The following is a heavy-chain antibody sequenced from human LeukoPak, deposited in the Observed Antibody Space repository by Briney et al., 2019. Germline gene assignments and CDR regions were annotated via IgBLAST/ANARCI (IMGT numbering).Heavy chain of an antibody. J-gene: IGHJ4*02. D-gene: IGHD3-3*01. CDR1: GGSISSYY. CDR2: IYYSGRI. V-gene: IGHV4-59*08. Sequence: SETLSLTCTVSGGSISSYYWRWIRQPPGKGLEWIGYIYYSGRINYNASLKSRVTISVDTSKNQFSLKLSSVTAADTAVYYCARQRFLEWYFGYWGQGTLVTVSS. CDR3: ARQRFLEWYFGY.